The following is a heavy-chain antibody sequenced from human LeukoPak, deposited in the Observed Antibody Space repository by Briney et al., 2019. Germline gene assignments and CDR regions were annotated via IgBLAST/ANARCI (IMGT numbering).Heavy chain of an antibody. J-gene: IGHJ6*02. V-gene: IGHV3-7*01. Sequence: PGGSLRLSCAASGFTFSSYWMSWVRQPPGQGLEWVADIKQDGSNQHYVDSVRGRFTISRDNAKNLLYLQMDSLRDEDTAVYYCAREGEVDPGYYHYGMDVWGQGTTVTVSS. D-gene: IGHD3-16*01. CDR3: AREGEVDPGYYHYGMDV. CDR1: GFTFSSYW. CDR2: IKQDGSNQ.